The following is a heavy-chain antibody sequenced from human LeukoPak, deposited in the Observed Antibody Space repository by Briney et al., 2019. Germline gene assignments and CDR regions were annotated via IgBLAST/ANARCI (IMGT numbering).Heavy chain of an antibody. CDR1: GYGFTNYW. D-gene: IGHD5-12*01. CDR2: IYPGESDT. CDR3: ARQRGLRPSHYFDD. V-gene: IGHV5-51*01. J-gene: IGHJ4*02. Sequence: RGESLKISCKGSGYGFTNYWIGWVRQMPGKGLEWMGFIYPGESDTRSSPSFQGQVPTSADKSISTAYLQWNRLKAPDTAMYYCARQRGLRPSHYFDDWGQGTLVTVSS.